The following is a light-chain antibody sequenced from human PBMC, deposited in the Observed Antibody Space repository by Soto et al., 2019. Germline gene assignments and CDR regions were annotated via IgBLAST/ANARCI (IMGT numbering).Light chain of an antibody. CDR3: SSYAASDSVVV. CDR1: SSDVGGYNY. Sequence: QSALTQPPSASGSPGQSVTISCTGTSSDVGGYNYVSWYQHHPDKAPKLIIYEVYKRPSGVPDRFSGSKSGNTASLTVSGLQAEDEAEYDCSSYAASDSVVVFGGGTKLTVL. V-gene: IGLV2-8*01. J-gene: IGLJ2*01. CDR2: EVY.